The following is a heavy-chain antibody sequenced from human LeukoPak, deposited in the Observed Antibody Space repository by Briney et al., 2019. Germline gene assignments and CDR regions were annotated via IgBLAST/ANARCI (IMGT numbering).Heavy chain of an antibody. Sequence: ASVKVSCKASGGTFSSYAISWVRQAPGQGLEWMGGIIPIFGTANYAQKFQGRVTTTADESTSTAYMELSSLRSEDTAVYYCAREDGVVIVRDYYYYGMDVWGQGTTVTVSS. J-gene: IGHJ6*02. D-gene: IGHD3-3*01. CDR3: AREDGVVIVRDYYYYGMDV. CDR1: GGTFSSYA. V-gene: IGHV1-69*13. CDR2: IIPIFGTA.